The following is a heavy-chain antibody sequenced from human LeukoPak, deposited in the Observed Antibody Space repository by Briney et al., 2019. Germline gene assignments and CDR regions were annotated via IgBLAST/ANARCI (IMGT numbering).Heavy chain of an antibody. V-gene: IGHV4-34*01. CDR2: INHSGST. J-gene: IGHJ6*02. CDR3: ARDIVVVPAAMWGYYYYGMDV. Sequence: SETLSLTCAVYGGSFSGYCWSWIRQPPGKGLEWIGEINHSGSTNYNPSLKSRVTISVDTSKNQFSLKLSSVTAADTAVYYCARDIVVVPAAMWGYYYYGMDVWGQGTTVTVSS. CDR1: GGSFSGYC. D-gene: IGHD2-2*01.